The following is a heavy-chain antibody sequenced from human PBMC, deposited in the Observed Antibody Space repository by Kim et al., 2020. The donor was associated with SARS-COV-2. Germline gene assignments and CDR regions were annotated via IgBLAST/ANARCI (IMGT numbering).Heavy chain of an antibody. CDR1: GYTFTDHF. D-gene: IGHD1-1*01. CDR3: ARDDTADDQFFDY. Sequence: ASVKVSCKASGYTFTDHFLHWIRQAPGQGLEWMGWINPNGGGTDYAEKFQGRVTMTRDTSINTVYMELSRLRSDDTAFYFCARDDTADDQFFDYWGQGNL. V-gene: IGHV1-2*02. CDR2: INPNGGGT. J-gene: IGHJ4*02.